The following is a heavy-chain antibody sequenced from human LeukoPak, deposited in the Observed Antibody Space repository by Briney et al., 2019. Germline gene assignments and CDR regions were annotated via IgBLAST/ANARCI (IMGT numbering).Heavy chain of an antibody. Sequence: PGGSLRLSCAASGFSVRTNYMSWVRQAPGKGLEWVSAISGSGGSTYYADSVKGRFTISRDNSKNTLYLQMNSLRAEDTAVYYCAKDPPYYYGSGDYWGQGTLVTVSS. D-gene: IGHD3-10*01. CDR2: ISGSGGST. V-gene: IGHV3-23*01. CDR3: AKDPPYYYGSGDY. J-gene: IGHJ4*02. CDR1: GFSVRTNY.